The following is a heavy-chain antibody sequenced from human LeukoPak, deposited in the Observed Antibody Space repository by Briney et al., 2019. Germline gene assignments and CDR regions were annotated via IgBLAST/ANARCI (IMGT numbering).Heavy chain of an antibody. V-gene: IGHV3-30*04. Sequence: GRSLRLSCAASGFTFSSHAMHWVRQAPDKGLEWVSVISYDGNEKYYADSVKGRFTISRDNSRNTLYVRMNSLRAEDTAVYYCARGSVVGNPNDAFDIWGQGTMVTVSS. CDR3: ARGSVVGNPNDAFDI. D-gene: IGHD2-15*01. CDR2: ISYDGNEK. CDR1: GFTFSSHA. J-gene: IGHJ3*02.